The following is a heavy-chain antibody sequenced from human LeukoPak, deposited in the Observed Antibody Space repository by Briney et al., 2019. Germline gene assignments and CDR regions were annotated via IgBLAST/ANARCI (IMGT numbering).Heavy chain of an antibody. J-gene: IGHJ4*02. CDR2: ISSSSSYI. CDR3: ARAESRCGGDCYYGEYYFDY. Sequence: PGGSLRLSCAASGFTFSSYSMNWVRQAPGKGLEWVSSISSSSSYIYYADSVKGRFTISRDNAKNSLYLQMNSLRAEDTAVYYCARAESRCGGDCYYGEYYFDYWGQGTLVTVSS. V-gene: IGHV3-21*01. D-gene: IGHD2-21*02. CDR1: GFTFSSYS.